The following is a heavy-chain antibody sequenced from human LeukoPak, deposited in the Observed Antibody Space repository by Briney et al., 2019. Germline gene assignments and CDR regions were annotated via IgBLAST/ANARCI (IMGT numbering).Heavy chain of an antibody. CDR1: GFAFSSYA. D-gene: IGHD6-19*01. Sequence: GGSLRLSCAASGFAFSSYAMNWVRQAPGKGLQWVSAISGSGGSTYYADSVKGRFTISRDNSKNTLYLQMNSLRAEDTAVYYCAKDHSSGWPDCFDYWGQGALVTVSS. CDR2: ISGSGGST. CDR3: AKDHSSGWPDCFDY. V-gene: IGHV3-23*01. J-gene: IGHJ4*02.